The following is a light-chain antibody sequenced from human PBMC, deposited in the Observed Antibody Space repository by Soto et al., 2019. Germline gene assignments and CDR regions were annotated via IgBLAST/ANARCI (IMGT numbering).Light chain of an antibody. Sequence: QSALTQPASMSGSPGQSITISCTGTSSGVGLYNLVSWYQHLPGKAPKLIIYEVNERPSGISDRFSGSKSGNTASLTISGLRDEDEADYYCCSYVGSSILMFGGGTKVTVL. CDR3: CSYVGSSILM. J-gene: IGLJ3*02. CDR1: SSGVGLYNL. V-gene: IGLV2-23*02. CDR2: EVN.